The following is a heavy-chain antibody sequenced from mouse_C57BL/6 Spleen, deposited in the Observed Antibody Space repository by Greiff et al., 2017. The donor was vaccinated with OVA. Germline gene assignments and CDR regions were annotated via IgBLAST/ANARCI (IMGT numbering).Heavy chain of an antibody. J-gene: IGHJ3*01. D-gene: IGHD2-4*01. Sequence: VQLQQPGAELVKPGASVKLSCKASGYTFTSYWMHWVKQRPGQGLEWIGMIHPNSGSTNYNEKFKSKATLTVDKSSSTAYMQLSSLTSEDSAVYYCARANFYYDDVGWFAYWGQGTLVTVSA. CDR2: IHPNSGST. CDR1: GYTFTSYW. V-gene: IGHV1-64*01. CDR3: ARANFYYDDVGWFAY.